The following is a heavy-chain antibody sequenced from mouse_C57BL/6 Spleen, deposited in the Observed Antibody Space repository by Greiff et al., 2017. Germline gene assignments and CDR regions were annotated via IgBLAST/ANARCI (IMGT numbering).Heavy chain of an antibody. Sequence: VQLQQPGAELVKPGASVKMSCKASGYTFISYWITWVKQRPGQGLEWIGEIYPGSGSTNYNEKFKSKATLTVDTSSSTAYMQLSSLTSEDSAVYYCARNQYNYYGSSFDYWGQGTTLTVSS. D-gene: IGHD1-1*01. CDR2: IYPGSGST. J-gene: IGHJ2*01. CDR1: GYTFISYW. V-gene: IGHV1-55*01. CDR3: ARNQYNYYGSSFDY.